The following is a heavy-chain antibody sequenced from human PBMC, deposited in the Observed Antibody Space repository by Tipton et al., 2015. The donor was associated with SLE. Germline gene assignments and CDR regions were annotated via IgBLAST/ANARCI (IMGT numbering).Heavy chain of an antibody. D-gene: IGHD2-8*01. V-gene: IGHV3-48*04. CDR1: GGTFSSYS. J-gene: IGHJ3*02. Sequence: SGPEVKKPGSSVKVSCKASGGTFSSYSMNWVRQAPGKGLEWVSYISSSGSTIYYADSVKGRFTISRDNAKNSLYLQMNSLRAEDTAVYYCARDGMLHRSGLDAFDIWGQGTMVTVSS. CDR2: ISSSGSTI. CDR3: ARDGMLHRSGLDAFDI.